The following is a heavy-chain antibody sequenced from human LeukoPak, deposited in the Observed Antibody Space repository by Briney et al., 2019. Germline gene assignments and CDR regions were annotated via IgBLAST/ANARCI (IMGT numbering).Heavy chain of an antibody. CDR2: INHSGST. Sequence: SETLSLTCTVSGGSFSGYYWSWIRQPPGKGLEWIGEINHSGSTNYNPSLKSRVTISVDTSKNQFSLKLSSVTAADTAVYYCARGQPPVYYYDSSGTAFLRYWGQGTLVTVSS. D-gene: IGHD3-22*01. CDR3: ARGQPPVYYYDSSGTAFLRY. CDR1: GGSFSGYY. J-gene: IGHJ4*02. V-gene: IGHV4-34*01.